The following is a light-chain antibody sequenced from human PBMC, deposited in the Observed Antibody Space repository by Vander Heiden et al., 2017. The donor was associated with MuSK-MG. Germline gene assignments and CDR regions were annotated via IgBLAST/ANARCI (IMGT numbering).Light chain of an antibody. Sequence: DIQMTQSPSSVSASVGESVTLPHGASECISSWLAWYQQKPGKAPKLLIYAASSLQSGVPSRFSGSGSGTDFTLTISSLQPEDFATYYCQQANSFPLTFGGGTKVEIK. J-gene: IGKJ4*01. V-gene: IGKV1-12*01. CDR1: ECISSW. CDR2: AAS. CDR3: QQANSFPLT.